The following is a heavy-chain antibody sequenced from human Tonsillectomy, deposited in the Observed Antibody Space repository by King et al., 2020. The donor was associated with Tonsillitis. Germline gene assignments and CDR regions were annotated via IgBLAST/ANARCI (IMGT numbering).Heavy chain of an antibody. Sequence: VQLQQSGPGLVKPSQTLSLTCAISGDSVSSNSAAWNWIRQSPSRGLEWLGRTYYRSRWYNDYAVSVKSRITINPDTSKNQFSLQLNSVTPEDTAVYFCARDSGGYYHGTYWYFDLWGRGTLVTVSS. D-gene: IGHD1-26*01. V-gene: IGHV6-1*01. CDR3: ARDSGGYYHGTYWYFDL. J-gene: IGHJ2*01. CDR1: GDSVSSNSAA. CDR2: TYYRSRWYN.